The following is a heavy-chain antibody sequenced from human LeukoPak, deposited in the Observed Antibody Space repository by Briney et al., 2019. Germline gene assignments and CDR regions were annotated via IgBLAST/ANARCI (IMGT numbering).Heavy chain of an antibody. CDR2: ISSSGSTV. CDR1: GFTFSSYE. CDR3: AKDLGRSDYVWGSYRPRAYFDY. J-gene: IGHJ4*02. Sequence: GGSPRLSCAASGFTFSSYEMNWVRQAPGKGLEWVSYISSSGSTVYYADSMKGRFTISRDNAKNSLYLQMNSLRAEDTAVYYCAKDLGRSDYVWGSYRPRAYFDYWGQGTLVTVSS. V-gene: IGHV3-48*03. D-gene: IGHD3-16*02.